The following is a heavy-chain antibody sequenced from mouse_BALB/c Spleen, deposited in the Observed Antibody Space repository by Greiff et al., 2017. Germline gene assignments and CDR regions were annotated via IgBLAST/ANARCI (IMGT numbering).Heavy chain of an antibody. D-gene: IGHD2-3*01. V-gene: IGHV8-12*01. J-gene: IGHJ3*01. Sequence: QVTLKVCGPGILQPSQTLSLTCSFSGFSLSTSGMGVSWIRQPSGKGLEWLAHIYWDDDKRYNPSLKSRLTISKDTSRNQVFLKITSVDTADTATYYCARRDGYYWFAYWGQGTLVTVSA. CDR1: GFSLSTSGMG. CDR2: IYWDDDK. CDR3: ARRDGYYWFAY.